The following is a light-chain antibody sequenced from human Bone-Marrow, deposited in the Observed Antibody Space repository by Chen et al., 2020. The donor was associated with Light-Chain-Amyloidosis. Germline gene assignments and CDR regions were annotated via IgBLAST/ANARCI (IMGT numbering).Light chain of an antibody. CDR1: KLGDKY. J-gene: IGLJ2*01. CDR3: QAWDSGIAVV. CDR2: QDT. Sequence: SYELTQPPSVTVSPGQTASIPCSGDKLGDKYACWYQQKPGQSPVLVIYQDTKRPSGIPERFSGSNSGSTATLTISGTQAMDEADYYCQAWDSGIAVVFGGGTKLTVL. V-gene: IGLV3-1*01.